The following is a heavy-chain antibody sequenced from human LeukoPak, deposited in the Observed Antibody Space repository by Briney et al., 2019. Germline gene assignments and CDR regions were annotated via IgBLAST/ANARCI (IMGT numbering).Heavy chain of an antibody. Sequence: GGSLRLSCAASGFTVSSNYMSWVRQAPGKGLEWVSGINWNGGSTGYADSVKGRFTISRDNAKNSLYLQMNSLRAEDTAVYYCARGGNDYGDYWGQGTLVTVSS. D-gene: IGHD3-10*01. CDR2: INWNGGST. CDR3: ARGGNDYGDY. J-gene: IGHJ4*02. CDR1: GFTVSSNY. V-gene: IGHV3-20*04.